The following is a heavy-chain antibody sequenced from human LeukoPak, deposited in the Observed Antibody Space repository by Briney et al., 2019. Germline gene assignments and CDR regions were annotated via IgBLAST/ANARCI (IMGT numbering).Heavy chain of an antibody. J-gene: IGHJ5*02. V-gene: IGHV1-58*01. CDR2: IIVGSGAT. Sequence: ASVKVSCKASGFTFSNSAVQWVRQARGQRLEWIGWIIVGSGATNYAQSLQGRLTVTRDMSTSTAYMELSSLRSDDTAVYYCARDRKKADSRPSNWFDPWGQGTLVTVSS. D-gene: IGHD2-15*01. CDR3: ARDRKKADSRPSNWFDP. CDR1: GFTFSNSA.